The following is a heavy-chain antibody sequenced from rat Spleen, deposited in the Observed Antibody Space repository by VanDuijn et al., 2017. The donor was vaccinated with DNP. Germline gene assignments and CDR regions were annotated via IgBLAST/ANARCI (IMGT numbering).Heavy chain of an antibody. Sequence: EVQLVESGGDLVQPGRSLKLSCVASGFTFNNYWMTWIRQAPKKGLEWVAAISPSGSRTYYTDSVKGRFTLSRDDAKSSLYLQMNSLKSEDTATYYCARGSTSIYWYFDFWGPGTMVTVSS. CDR1: GFTFNNYW. V-gene: IGHV5-31*01. CDR3: ARGSTSIYWYFDF. CDR2: ISPSGSRT. D-gene: IGHD3-1*01. J-gene: IGHJ1*01.